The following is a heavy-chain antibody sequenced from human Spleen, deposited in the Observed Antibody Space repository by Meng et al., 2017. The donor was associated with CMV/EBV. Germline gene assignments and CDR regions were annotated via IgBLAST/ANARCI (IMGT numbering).Heavy chain of an antibody. D-gene: IGHD2-21*02. Sequence: SGGSISSCDYYWSWIRQPPGKGLEWIGYIYYSGSTYYNPSLKSRVTISVDTSKNQFSLKLSSVTAADTAVYYCARDCDDPLYNRFDPWGQGTLVTVSS. V-gene: IGHV4-30-4*08. CDR1: GGSISSCDYY. CDR2: IYYSGST. CDR3: ARDCDDPLYNRFDP. J-gene: IGHJ5*02.